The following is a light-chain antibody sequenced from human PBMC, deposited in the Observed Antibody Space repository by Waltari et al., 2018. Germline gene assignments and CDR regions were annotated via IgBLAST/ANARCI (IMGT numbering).Light chain of an antibody. CDR1: SPNFGNNY. V-gene: IGLV1-47*01. J-gene: IGLJ3*02. CDR3: AAWDDSLSGRV. CDR2: RNN. Sequence: QSVLTQPPSASGTPRQRVTLSCPGSSPNFGNNYVSWYQQLTGTAPKLLIYRNNQRPSGVPDRFSGSKSGTSASLAISGLRSEDEADYYCAAWDDSLSGRVFGGGTKVTVL.